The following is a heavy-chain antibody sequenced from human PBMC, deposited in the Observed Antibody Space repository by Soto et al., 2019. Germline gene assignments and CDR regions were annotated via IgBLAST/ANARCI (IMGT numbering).Heavy chain of an antibody. CDR2: ITDSSDTV. J-gene: IGHJ4*02. D-gene: IGHD3-3*01. CDR1: GFSFSNYN. Sequence: EVQLVESGGGLVQPGGSLRLSCVASGFSFSNYNRNWVRQAPGKGLEWVSYITDSSDTVHYADSVRGRFTISRDNAESSLYLQMNSLRDEDTAVYFCARDFGHGYYLDYWGRGTLVTVSS. CDR3: ARDFGHGYYLDY. V-gene: IGHV3-48*02.